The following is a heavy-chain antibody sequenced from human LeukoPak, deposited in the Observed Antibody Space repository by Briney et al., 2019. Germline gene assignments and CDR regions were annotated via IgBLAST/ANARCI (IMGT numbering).Heavy chain of an antibody. CDR1: GDSVSSGGYY. D-gene: IGHD1-26*01. CDR3: ARSRAFNSGAFDP. CDR2: IYYSGST. J-gene: IGHJ5*02. V-gene: IGHV4-61*08. Sequence: SETLSLTCTVSGDSVSSGGYYWSWIRQPPGKGLEWIGYIYYSGSTNYNPSLKSRVTISVDTSKNQFSLKLNSVTAADTAVYYCARSRAFNSGAFDPWGQGSLVTVSS.